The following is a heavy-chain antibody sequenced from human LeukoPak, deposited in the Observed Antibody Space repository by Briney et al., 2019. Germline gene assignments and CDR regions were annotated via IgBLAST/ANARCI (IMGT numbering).Heavy chain of an antibody. CDR3: AKDQSGSSWFLDY. Sequence: PGGSLRLSCAASGFTFSSYAMSWVRQAPGEGLEWVSAISGSGGSTYYADSVKGRFTISRDNSKNTLYLQMNSLRAEDTAVYYCAKDQSGSSWFLDYWGQGTLVTVSS. CDR1: GFTFSSYA. J-gene: IGHJ4*02. D-gene: IGHD6-13*01. V-gene: IGHV3-23*01. CDR2: ISGSGGST.